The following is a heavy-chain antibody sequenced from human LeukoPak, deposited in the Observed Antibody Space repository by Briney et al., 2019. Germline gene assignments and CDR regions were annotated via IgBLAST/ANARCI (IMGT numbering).Heavy chain of an antibody. V-gene: IGHV3-74*01. Sequence: PGGSLRLSCAASGFTFGSYWMHWVRHAPGKGLVWVSRINSDGSSTSYADSVKGRFTISRDNAKNTLYLQMNSLRAEDTAVYYCARESGSYYAVDYWGQGTLVTVSS. J-gene: IGHJ4*02. CDR3: ARESGSYYAVDY. D-gene: IGHD1-26*01. CDR1: GFTFGSYW. CDR2: INSDGSST.